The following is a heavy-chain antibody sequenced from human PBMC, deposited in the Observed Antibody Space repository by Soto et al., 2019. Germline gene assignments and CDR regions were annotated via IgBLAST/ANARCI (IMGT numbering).Heavy chain of an antibody. CDR1: CGSVSSGSYY. J-gene: IGHJ6*02. V-gene: IGHV4-61*01. CDR3: ARGPDSSVGGYYYYYGMDV. Sequence: QVQLQESGPGLVKPSETLSLTCTVSCGSVSSGSYYWSWIRKPPGKGLEWIGYIYYRGSTNHNPALKSLVTISVDTSTNQLPLKLCSDTAADTALYYCARGPDSSVGGYYYYYGMDVWGQVTTVTVSS. CDR2: IYYRGST. D-gene: IGHD6-19*01.